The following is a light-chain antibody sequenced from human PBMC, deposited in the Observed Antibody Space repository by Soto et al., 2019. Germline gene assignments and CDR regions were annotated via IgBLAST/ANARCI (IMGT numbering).Light chain of an antibody. V-gene: IGKV3D-15*01. Sequence: EIVLTQSPGTLSLSPWERATLSCRASQSVSSNSLAWYQQKPGQAPRLLIYDASNRATGIPDRFSGSGSGAEFTLTISSLQSEDFAVYYCQQYNKWPTFGQGTRLEIK. CDR1: QSVSSN. CDR3: QQYNKWPT. CDR2: DAS. J-gene: IGKJ5*01.